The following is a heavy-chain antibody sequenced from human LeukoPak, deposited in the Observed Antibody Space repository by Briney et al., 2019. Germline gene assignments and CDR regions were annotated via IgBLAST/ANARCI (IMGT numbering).Heavy chain of an antibody. V-gene: IGHV3-9*01. D-gene: IGHD3-10*01. Sequence: GRSLRLSCAASGFTFDGYAMHWVRQAPGKGLEWVSGISWNSGSIGYADSVKGRFTISRDNAKNSLYLQMNSLRAEDTALYYCAKDIGGFYGSGSYYNVHAFDIWGQGTMVTVSS. CDR1: GFTFDGYA. CDR3: AKDIGGFYGSGSYYNVHAFDI. CDR2: ISWNSGSI. J-gene: IGHJ3*02.